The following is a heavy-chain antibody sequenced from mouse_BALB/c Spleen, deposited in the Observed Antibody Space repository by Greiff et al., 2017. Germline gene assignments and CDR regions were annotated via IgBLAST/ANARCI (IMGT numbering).Heavy chain of an antibody. V-gene: IGHV5-17*02. CDR1: GFTFSSFG. CDR3: ARSGGLRRGEYYAMDY. Sequence: EVKVVESGGGLVQPGGSRKLSCAASGFTFSSFGMHWVRQAPEKGLEWVAYISSGSSTIYYADKVKGLFTISRDNPKNTLFLQMTSLRSEDTAMYYCARSGGLRRGEYYAMDYWGQGTSVTVSS. D-gene: IGHD2-2*01. CDR2: ISSGSSTI. J-gene: IGHJ4*01.